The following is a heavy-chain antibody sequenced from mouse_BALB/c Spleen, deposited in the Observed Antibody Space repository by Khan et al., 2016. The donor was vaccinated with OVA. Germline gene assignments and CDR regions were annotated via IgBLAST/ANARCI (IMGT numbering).Heavy chain of an antibody. Sequence: QVQLKESGAELAKPGASVKLSCKASGYTFTTYWMHWVKQRPGQGLEWIGYINPTSGYTDYNEMFKDRATLSADKSSSTAYMQLSSLTSEDSAFYYCTRDRIDYGGQGTTLTVSS. CDR3: TRDRIDY. CDR2: INPTSGYT. J-gene: IGHJ2*01. V-gene: IGHV1-7*01. CDR1: GYTFTTYW.